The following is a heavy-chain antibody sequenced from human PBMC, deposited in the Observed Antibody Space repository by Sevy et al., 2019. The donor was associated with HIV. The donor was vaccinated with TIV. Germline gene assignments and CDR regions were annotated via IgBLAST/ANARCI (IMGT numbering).Heavy chain of an antibody. J-gene: IGHJ4*02. V-gene: IGHV3-23*01. CDR2: ISGTGLST. CDR3: SKDLVSMASRQSYFDY. D-gene: IGHD6-6*01. Sequence: GGSLRLSCAASGFTFSNYAMNWVRQAPGKGLEWVSTISGTGLSTYYADSVKGRFTISRDNSKNTLYLQMNTLRAEDTAFYFCSKDLVSMASRQSYFDYWGQGTLVTVSS. CDR1: GFTFSNYA.